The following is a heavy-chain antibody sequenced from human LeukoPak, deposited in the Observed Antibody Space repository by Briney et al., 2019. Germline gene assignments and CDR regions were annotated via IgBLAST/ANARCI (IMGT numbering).Heavy chain of an antibody. CDR2: IIPIFGTA. V-gene: IGHV1-69*13. CDR1: GGTFSSYA. CDR3: ARGDYGDYYYYYGMDV. D-gene: IGHD4-17*01. Sequence: GASVKVSCKASGGTFSSYAISWVRQAPGQGLEWMGGIIPIFGTANCAQKFQGRVTITAGESTSTAYMELSSLRSEDTAVYYCARGDYGDYYYYYGMDVWGQGTTVTVSS. J-gene: IGHJ6*02.